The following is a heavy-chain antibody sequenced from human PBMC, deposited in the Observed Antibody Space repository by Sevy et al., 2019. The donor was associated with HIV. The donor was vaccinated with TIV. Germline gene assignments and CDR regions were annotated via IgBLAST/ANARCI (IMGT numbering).Heavy chain of an antibody. D-gene: IGHD6-13*01. J-gene: IGHJ4*02. CDR3: ARGGIAAAGIDY. V-gene: IGHV3-74*01. CDR2: INSDGSST. CDR1: GFTFSSYW. Sequence: GGSLRLSCAASGFTFSSYWMHWVRQAPGKGLVWVSRINSDGSSTSYAESVKGRFTISRDNAKNTLYLQMNSLRAEDTAVYYCARGGIAAAGIDYWGQGTLVTVSS.